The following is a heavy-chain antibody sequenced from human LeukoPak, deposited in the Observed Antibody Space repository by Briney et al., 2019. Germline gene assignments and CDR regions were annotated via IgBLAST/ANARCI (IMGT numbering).Heavy chain of an antibody. J-gene: IGHJ3*02. Sequence: GGSLRLSCAASGFTFSNYAMSWVRQAPGKGLEWVSAISGSGGSTYYADSVKGRFTISRDNSKNTLYLQMNSLRAEDTAVYYCAKDNHDSSGLDGAFDIWGQGTMVTVSS. V-gene: IGHV3-23*01. CDR3: AKDNHDSSGLDGAFDI. CDR1: GFTFSNYA. CDR2: ISGSGGST. D-gene: IGHD3-22*01.